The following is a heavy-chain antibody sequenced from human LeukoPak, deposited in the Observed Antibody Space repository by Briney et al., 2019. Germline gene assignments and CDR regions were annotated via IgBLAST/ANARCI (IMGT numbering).Heavy chain of an antibody. J-gene: IGHJ5*02. Sequence: GGSLRLSCAASRFTFDDYATHWVRQAPGEGLEWVSGISWNSGSIGYADSVKGRFTTSRDSAKNSLYLQMNSLRAEDTALYYCAKDKAPYDSSGYYNTWGQGTLVTVSS. CDR1: RFTFDDYA. V-gene: IGHV3-9*01. CDR3: AKDKAPYDSSGYYNT. CDR2: ISWNSGSI. D-gene: IGHD3-22*01.